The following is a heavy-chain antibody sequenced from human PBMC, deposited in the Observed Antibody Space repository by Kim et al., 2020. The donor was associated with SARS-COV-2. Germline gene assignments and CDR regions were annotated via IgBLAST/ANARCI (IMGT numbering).Heavy chain of an antibody. Sequence: VKGRLPISRDNSKNTLDLQMNGLRAEDTAVYYCAKGSSGYCRGSYCYTFDSWGQGTLVTVSS. D-gene: IGHD2-15*01. CDR3: AKGSSGYCRGSYCYTFDS. J-gene: IGHJ4*02. V-gene: IGHV3-33*06.